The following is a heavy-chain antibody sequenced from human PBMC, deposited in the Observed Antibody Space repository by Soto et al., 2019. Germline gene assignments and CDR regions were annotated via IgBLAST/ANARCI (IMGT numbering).Heavy chain of an antibody. Sequence: GGPLRLSCVASRSAFSSYRMSWVRPAPGKGLEWVLSISVSSSYIYYAASVKGRFTISRDNNATSVYLQMKNLTADDTAVYRCATLQRSGPRWGMDGWGQGTTVTVSS. CDR2: ISVSSSYI. CDR3: ATLQRSGPRWGMDG. D-gene: IGHD6-19*01. J-gene: IGHJ6*02. V-gene: IGHV3-21*01. CDR1: RSAFSSYR.